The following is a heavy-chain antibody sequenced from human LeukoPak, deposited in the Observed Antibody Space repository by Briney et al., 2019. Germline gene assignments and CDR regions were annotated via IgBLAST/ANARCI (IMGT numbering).Heavy chain of an antibody. CDR2: IYRGGSQ. CDR3: AREMVRGVIDY. Sequence: GGSLRLSCAASGFTVSSTYMTWVRQAPGKGLEWVSIIYRGGSQYYADSVKGRFSISRDNSKNTLHLQMNSLRVEDTAVYYCAREMVRGVIDYWGQGTLVTVSS. J-gene: IGHJ4*02. CDR1: GFTVSSTY. D-gene: IGHD3-10*01. V-gene: IGHV3-66*01.